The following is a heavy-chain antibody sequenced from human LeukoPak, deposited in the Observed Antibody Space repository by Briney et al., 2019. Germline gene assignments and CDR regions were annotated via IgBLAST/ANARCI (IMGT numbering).Heavy chain of an antibody. CDR3: AKAGGTWEFDDAFDI. V-gene: IGHV3-30*02. D-gene: IGHD3-10*01. Sequence: GGSLRLSCAASGFTFSSYGMHWVRQAPGKGLEWVAFIRYDGSNKYYADSVKGRFTISRDNSKNTLYLQMNSLRAEDTAVYYCAKAGGTWEFDDAFDIWGQGTMVTVSS. CDR1: GFTFSSYG. J-gene: IGHJ3*02. CDR2: IRYDGSNK.